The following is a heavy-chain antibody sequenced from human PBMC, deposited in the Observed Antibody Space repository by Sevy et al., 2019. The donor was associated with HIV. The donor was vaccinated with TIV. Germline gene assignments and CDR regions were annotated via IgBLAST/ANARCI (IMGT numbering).Heavy chain of an antibody. CDR2: IYWDDDK. CDR3: ARRPDSYDILTGYFPNWFDP. V-gene: IGHV2-5*02. Sequence: SGPTLVNPTQTLTLTCTFSGFSLTTSGVGVGWIRQPPGKALEWLALIYWDDDKRYSPSLKSRLTITKDTSKNQVVLTMTNMDPVDTATYYCARRPDSYDILTGYFPNWFDPWGQGTLVTVSS. J-gene: IGHJ5*02. CDR1: GFSLTTSGVG. D-gene: IGHD3-9*01.